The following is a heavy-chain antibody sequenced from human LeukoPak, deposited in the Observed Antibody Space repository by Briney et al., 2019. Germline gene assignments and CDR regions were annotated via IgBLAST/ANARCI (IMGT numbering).Heavy chain of an antibody. J-gene: IGHJ4*02. Sequence: GGSLRLSCAASGFTFSSYSMNWVRQAPGKGLEWVSSISSSSYIYYADSVKGRFTISRDNAKNSLYLQMNSLRAEDTAVYYCARSGLDGGNSAYWGQGTLVTVSS. CDR2: ISSSSYI. CDR1: GFTFSSYS. CDR3: ARSGLDGGNSAY. V-gene: IGHV3-21*01. D-gene: IGHD4-23*01.